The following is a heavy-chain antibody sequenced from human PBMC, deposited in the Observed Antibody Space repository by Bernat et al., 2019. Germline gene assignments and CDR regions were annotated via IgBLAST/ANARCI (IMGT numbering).Heavy chain of an antibody. CDR2: IQIGGNT. CDR3: VRGYCSGGSCSYFDY. D-gene: IGHD2-15*01. Sequence: EVQLVESGGGLVQPGGSLRLSCAASGFTVSSKYMSWVRQAPGKGLGWVSVIQIGGNTYYVDSVKGRFTISRDNSKNTLFLQMNSLRAEDTAVYYCVRGYCSGGSCSYFDYWGQGILVTVSS. CDR1: GFTVSSKY. V-gene: IGHV3-66*01. J-gene: IGHJ4*02.